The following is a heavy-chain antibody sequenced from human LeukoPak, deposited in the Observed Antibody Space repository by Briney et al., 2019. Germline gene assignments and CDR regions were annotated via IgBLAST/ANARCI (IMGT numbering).Heavy chain of an antibody. CDR3: ARLYDSFRAFDI. Sequence: SQTLSLTCSVSGGSISSGSYYWSWIRQHPGKGLEWIGYIYYSGSTYYNPSLKSRVTISVDTSKNQFSLKLNSVTAADAAVYYCARLYDSFRAFDIWGQGTIITVSS. D-gene: IGHD2-8*01. J-gene: IGHJ3*02. CDR1: GGSISSGSYY. V-gene: IGHV4-31*03. CDR2: IYYSGST.